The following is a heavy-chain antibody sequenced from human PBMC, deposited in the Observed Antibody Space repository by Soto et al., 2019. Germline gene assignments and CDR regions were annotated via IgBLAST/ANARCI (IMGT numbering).Heavy chain of an antibody. J-gene: IGHJ6*02. CDR1: GFRCSNFW. CDR2: IAKVGKTI. CDR3: AGALRRYAMDV. V-gene: IGHV3-48*03. D-gene: IGHD2-2*01. Sequence: RGSLRLASAASGFRCSNFWMSLVRQAPGKGLEWVSYIAKVGKTIYYADSVKGGFTISSDNTKNSLTLQMKSLGEEATAVYYCAGALRRYAMDVWGQGTTVTI.